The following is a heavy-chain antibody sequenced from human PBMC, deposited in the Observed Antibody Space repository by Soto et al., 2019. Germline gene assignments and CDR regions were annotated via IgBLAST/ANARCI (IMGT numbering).Heavy chain of an antibody. D-gene: IGHD1-26*01. CDR2: IYYSGST. J-gene: IGHJ6*02. V-gene: IGHV4-30-4*01. Sequence: SETLSLTCTVSCGSSSSGDYYWSWIRQPPGKGLEWIGYIYYSGSTYYNPSLKSRVTISVDTSKNQFSLKLSSVTAADTAVYYCARDRSGSYYGTYYYYYGMDVWGQGTTVTVSS. CDR3: ARDRSGSYYGTYYYYYGMDV. CDR1: CGSSSSGDYY.